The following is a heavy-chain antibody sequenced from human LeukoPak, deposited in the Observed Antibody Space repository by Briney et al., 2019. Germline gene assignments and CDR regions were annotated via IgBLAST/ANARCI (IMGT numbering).Heavy chain of an antibody. CDR3: ARDPSWGGPNDY. D-gene: IGHD2-21*01. CDR1: GGSFSGYY. CDR2: INHSGST. Sequence: SETLSLTCAVYGGSFSGYYWSWIRQPPGKGLEWIGEINHSGSTNYNPSLKSRVTISVDTSKNQFSLKLSSVTAADTAVYYCARDPSWGGPNDYWGQGTLVTVPS. J-gene: IGHJ4*02. V-gene: IGHV4-34*01.